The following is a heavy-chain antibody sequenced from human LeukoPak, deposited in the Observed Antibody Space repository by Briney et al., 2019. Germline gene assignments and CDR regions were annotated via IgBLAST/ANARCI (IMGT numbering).Heavy chain of an antibody. J-gene: IGHJ4*02. CDR2: INPNSGGT. Sequence: ASVKVSYKASGYTFTGYYMHWVRQAPGQGREWMGWINPNSGGTNYAQKFQDRVTMTRDTSISTAYMELNRLRSDDTAVSYCARDRTKYCRSTSCPLDYWGQGTLVTVSS. V-gene: IGHV1-2*02. CDR1: GYTFTGYY. D-gene: IGHD2-2*01. CDR3: ARDRTKYCRSTSCPLDY.